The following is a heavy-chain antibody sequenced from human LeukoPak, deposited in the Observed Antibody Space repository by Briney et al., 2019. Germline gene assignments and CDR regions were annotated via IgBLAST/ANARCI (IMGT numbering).Heavy chain of an antibody. CDR3: ARISYYGSGSYYKE. CDR1: GYTFTGYY. V-gene: IGHV1-2*06. Sequence: ASVKVSCKASGYTFTGYYMHWVRQAPGQGLEWMGRINPNSGGTNYAQKFQGRVTMTRDTSISTAYMELSRLRSDGTAVYYCARISYYGSGSYYKEWGQGTLVTVSS. CDR2: INPNSGGT. D-gene: IGHD3-10*01. J-gene: IGHJ4*02.